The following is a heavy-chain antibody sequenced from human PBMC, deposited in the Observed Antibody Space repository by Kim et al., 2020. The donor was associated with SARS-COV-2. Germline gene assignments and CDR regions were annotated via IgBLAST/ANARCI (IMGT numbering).Heavy chain of an antibody. V-gene: IGHV4-59*01. J-gene: IGHJ5*02. D-gene: IGHD6-13*01. CDR1: GGSISSYY. CDR2: IYYSGST. CDR3: AREYSSSWFHWFDP. Sequence: SETLSLTCTVSGGSISSYYWSWIRQPPGKGLEWIGYIYYSGSTNYNPSLKSRVTISVDTSKNQFSLKLSSVTAADTAVYYCAREYSSSWFHWFDPWGQGTLVTVSS.